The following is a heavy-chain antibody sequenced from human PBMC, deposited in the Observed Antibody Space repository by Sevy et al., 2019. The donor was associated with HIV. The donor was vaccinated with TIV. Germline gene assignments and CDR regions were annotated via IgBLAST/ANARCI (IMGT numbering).Heavy chain of an antibody. D-gene: IGHD1-26*01. CDR2: ISGRGGST. CDR1: GFTFSSYA. Sequence: GGSLRLSCAASGFTFSSYAMSWVRQAPGKGLEWVSAISGRGGSTYYADSVKGRFTISRDNSKNTLYLQMNSLRAEDTAVYYCAKDSEERVGATTRGDAFDIWGQGTMVTVSS. CDR3: AKDSEERVGATTRGDAFDI. J-gene: IGHJ3*02. V-gene: IGHV3-23*01.